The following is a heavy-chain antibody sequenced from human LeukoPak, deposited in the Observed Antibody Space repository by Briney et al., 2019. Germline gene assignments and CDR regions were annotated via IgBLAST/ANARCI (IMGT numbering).Heavy chain of an antibody. J-gene: IGHJ4*02. CDR1: GGTFSRYA. CDR3: ARVRSYGSGSYYSYYFDY. Sequence: SVKVSCKASGGTFSRYAISWVRQAPGQGLEWMGGIIPIFGTANYAQKFQGRVTITADESTSTAYMELSSLRSEDTAVYYCARVRSYGSGSYYSYYFDYWGQGTLVTVSS. D-gene: IGHD3-10*01. V-gene: IGHV1-69*01. CDR2: IIPIFGTA.